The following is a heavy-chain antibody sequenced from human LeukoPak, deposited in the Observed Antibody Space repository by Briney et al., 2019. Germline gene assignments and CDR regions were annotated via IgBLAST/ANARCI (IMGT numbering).Heavy chain of an antibody. V-gene: IGHV3-33*01. Sequence: PGGSLRLSCAASGFTFSDYGIHWVRQAPGKGLEWVAVIWYDGNNKYYADSVKGRFTISRDNSKNMMYLQINSLRAEDTAVYYCAREGGCSSAKCPFDYWGQGTLVTVPS. CDR3: AREGGCSSAKCPFDY. CDR1: GFTFSDYG. CDR2: IWYDGNNK. D-gene: IGHD2-2*01. J-gene: IGHJ4*02.